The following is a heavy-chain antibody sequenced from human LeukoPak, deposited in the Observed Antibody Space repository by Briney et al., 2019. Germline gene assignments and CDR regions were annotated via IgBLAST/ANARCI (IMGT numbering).Heavy chain of an antibody. CDR2: IYYSGST. Sequence: SETLSLTCTVSGGSISSYYWSWTRQPPGKGLEWIGYIYYSGSTNYNPSLKSRVTISVDTSKNQFSLKLSSVTAADTAVYYCARYGIVVALADAFDIWGQGTMVTVSS. CDR1: GGSISSYY. D-gene: IGHD3-22*01. CDR3: ARYGIVVALADAFDI. J-gene: IGHJ3*02. V-gene: IGHV4-59*01.